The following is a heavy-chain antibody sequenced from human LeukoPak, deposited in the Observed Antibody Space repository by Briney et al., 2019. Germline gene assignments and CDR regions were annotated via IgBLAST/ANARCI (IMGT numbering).Heavy chain of an antibody. J-gene: IGHJ4*02. CDR3: ARDYYGSGSYAD. V-gene: IGHV4-30-4*02. Sequence: SETLSLTCTVSGGSVSSGDYYWSWIRQPPGKGLEWIGYIYYSGSTYYNPSLKSRVTISVDTSKNQFSLKLSSVTAADTAVYYCARDYYGSGSYADWGQGTLVTVSS. D-gene: IGHD3-10*01. CDR1: GGSVSSGDYY. CDR2: IYYSGST.